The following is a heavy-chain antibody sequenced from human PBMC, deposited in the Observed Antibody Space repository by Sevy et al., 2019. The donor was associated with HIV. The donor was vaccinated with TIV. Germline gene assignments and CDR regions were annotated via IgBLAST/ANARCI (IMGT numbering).Heavy chain of an antibody. CDR3: ARDLRGVSAGMDV. D-gene: IGHD2-21*01. V-gene: IGHV3-21*01. CDR2: ISSSSSYI. J-gene: IGHJ6*02. CDR1: GFTFSSYS. Sequence: GGSLRLSCAASGFTFSSYSMNWVRQAPGKGLEWVSSISSSSSYIYYADSLKGRFTISRDNAKNSLYLQMNSLRAEDTGVYYCARDLRGVSAGMDVWGQGTTVTVSS.